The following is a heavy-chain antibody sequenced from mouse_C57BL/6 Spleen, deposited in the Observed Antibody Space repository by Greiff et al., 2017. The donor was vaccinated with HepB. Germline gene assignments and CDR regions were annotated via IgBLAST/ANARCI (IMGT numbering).Heavy chain of an antibody. D-gene: IGHD1-1*01. CDR3: ATNYCGSSPFAY. CDR1: GYTFTSYW. Sequence: QVQLQQPGAELVRPGSSVKLSCKASGYTFTSYWMDWVKQRPGQGLEWIGNIYPSDSETHYNQKFKDKATLTVDKSSSTAYMQLSSLTSEDSAVYYCATNYCGSSPFAYWGQGTLVTVSA. J-gene: IGHJ3*01. V-gene: IGHV1-61*01. CDR2: IYPSDSET.